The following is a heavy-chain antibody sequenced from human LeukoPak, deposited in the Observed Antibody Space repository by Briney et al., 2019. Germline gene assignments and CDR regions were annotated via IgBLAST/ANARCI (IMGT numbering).Heavy chain of an antibody. V-gene: IGHV4-31*03. J-gene: IGHJ4*02. CDR1: GGSINSGGFY. CDR2: IYYSGIT. Sequence: SETLSLTCTVSGGSINSGGFYWTWIRQHPGKGLEWIGNIYYSGITYNNPSLKSRVTISVDTSKNQFSLKLSSVTAADTAVYYCARVTRPPRIQLWSYFDYWGQGTLVTVSS. D-gene: IGHD5-18*01. CDR3: ARVTRPPRIQLWSYFDY.